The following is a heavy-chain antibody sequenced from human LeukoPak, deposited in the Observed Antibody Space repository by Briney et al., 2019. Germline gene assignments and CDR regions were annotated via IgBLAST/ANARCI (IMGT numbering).Heavy chain of an antibody. J-gene: IGHJ4*02. CDR1: GFTFSAYA. V-gene: IGHV3-23*01. CDR2: ISGGGDSI. CDR3: ARGGLPELYH. D-gene: IGHD3-10*01. Sequence: GGSLRLSCAVSGFTFSAYAMAWVRQAPGRGREWVSSISGGGDSIYYADSVKGRFTISRDNSKSTLYLQMNSLRAEDTAVYYCARGGLPELYHWGQGTLVTVSS.